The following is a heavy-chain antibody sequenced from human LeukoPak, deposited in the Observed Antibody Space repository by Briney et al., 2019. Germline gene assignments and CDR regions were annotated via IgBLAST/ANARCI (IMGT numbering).Heavy chain of an antibody. CDR3: ARDIVVVVAARGDAFDI. CDR2: ISACNGNT. CDR1: GYTFTSYG. D-gene: IGHD2-15*01. J-gene: IGHJ3*02. V-gene: IGHV1-18*01. Sequence: ASVKVSCKASGYTFTSYGISWVRQAPGQGLEWMGWISACNGNTNYAQKLQGRVTMTTDTSTSTAYMELRSLRSDDTAVYYCARDIVVVVAARGDAFDIWGQGTMVTVSS.